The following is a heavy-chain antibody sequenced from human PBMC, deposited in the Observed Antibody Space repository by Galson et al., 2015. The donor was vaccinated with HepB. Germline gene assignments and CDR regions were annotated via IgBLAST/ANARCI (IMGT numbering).Heavy chain of an antibody. D-gene: IGHD5-12*01. CDR3: AKNSGYEVFDY. J-gene: IGHJ4*02. CDR1: GFTFSTSW. CDR2: INPDESHK. V-gene: IGHV3-7*01. Sequence: SLRLSCAASGFTFSTSWMNWVRQAPGKGLEWVANINPDESHKDYVDSVKGRLTISRDNAKNSLYLQMNSLRAEDTAVYYCAKNSGYEVFDYWGQGALVAVSS.